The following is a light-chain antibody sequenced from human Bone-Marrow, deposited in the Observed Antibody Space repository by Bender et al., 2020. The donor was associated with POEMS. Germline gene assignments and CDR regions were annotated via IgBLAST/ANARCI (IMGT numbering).Light chain of an antibody. Sequence: QSVLTQPPSVSEAPGQRVNISCTGSSSNTGSGYDINWYQHLPGTAPKLLIYANANRPSGVPDRFSGSKSGTSASLAITGLQAEDEGDYYCQSYDNSLGGWVFGGGTKLTVL. CDR3: QSYDNSLGGWV. J-gene: IGLJ3*02. V-gene: IGLV1-40*01. CDR1: SSNTGSGYD. CDR2: ANA.